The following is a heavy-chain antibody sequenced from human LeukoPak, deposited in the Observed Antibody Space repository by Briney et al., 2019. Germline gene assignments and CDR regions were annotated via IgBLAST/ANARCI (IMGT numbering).Heavy chain of an antibody. J-gene: IGHJ4*02. Sequence: PSQTLSLTCTVSGGSISSGGYYWSWNRQHPGKGLEWIGYIYYSGSTYYNPSLKSRVTISVDTSKNQFSLKLSSVTAADTAVYYCAREVRGVLNYYFDYWGQGTLVTVSS. CDR3: AREVRGVLNYYFDY. D-gene: IGHD3-10*01. V-gene: IGHV4-31*03. CDR1: GGSISSGGYY. CDR2: IYYSGST.